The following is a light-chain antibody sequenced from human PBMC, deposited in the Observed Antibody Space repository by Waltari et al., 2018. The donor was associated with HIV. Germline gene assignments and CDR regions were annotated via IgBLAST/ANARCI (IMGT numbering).Light chain of an antibody. V-gene: IGLV1-40*01. CDR2: GNN. J-gene: IGLJ3*02. CDR1: SSNIGAGYD. CDR3: QSYDSSLSGWV. Sequence: QSVLTQPPSVSGAPGHRVTISCTGSSSNIGAGYDVHWYQQLPGTAPKLLIYGNNDRPSRVPDRVSSAKSATSASLAITGLQAEDEADYYCQSYDSSLSGWVFGGGTKLTVL.